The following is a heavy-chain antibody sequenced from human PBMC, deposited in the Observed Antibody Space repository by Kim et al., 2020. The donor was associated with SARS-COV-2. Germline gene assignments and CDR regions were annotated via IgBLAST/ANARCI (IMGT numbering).Heavy chain of an antibody. CDR3: AKPKGGSYSDAFDI. D-gene: IGHD1-26*01. J-gene: IGHJ3*02. V-gene: IGHV3-23*03. Sequence: AHSGKGRFTISRDNSRDTLYLQMNSLRAEDTAVYYCAKPKGGSYSDAFDIWGQGTMVTVSS.